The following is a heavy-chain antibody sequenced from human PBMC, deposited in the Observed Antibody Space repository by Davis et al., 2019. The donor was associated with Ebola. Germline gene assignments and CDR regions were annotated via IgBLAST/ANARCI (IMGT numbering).Heavy chain of an antibody. Sequence: PGGSLRLSCAASAFTSSTYGMSWVRQAPGKAPEWVSSISASGGSRYYADSVKGRFTISRDNSKNTLFLQMHSLRAEDTAIYYCAKPMTTVTMYYFDYWGQGTLVTVSS. CDR2: ISASGGSR. D-gene: IGHD4-17*01. V-gene: IGHV3-23*01. CDR1: AFTSSTYG. J-gene: IGHJ4*02. CDR3: AKPMTTVTMYYFDY.